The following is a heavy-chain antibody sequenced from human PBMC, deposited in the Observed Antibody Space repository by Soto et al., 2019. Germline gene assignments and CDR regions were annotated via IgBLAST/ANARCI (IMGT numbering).Heavy chain of an antibody. J-gene: IGHJ3*02. CDR3: ARGALDDGDFLDAFDI. CDR2: ISAYNGNT. CDR1: GYTFTSYG. D-gene: IGHD4-17*01. V-gene: IGHV1-18*01. Sequence: ASVKVSCKASGYTFTSYGISWVRQAPGQGLEWMGWISAYNGNTNYAQKLQGRVTMTTDTSTSTAYMELRSLRSDDTAVYYCARGALDDGDFLDAFDIWGQGTMVTVSS.